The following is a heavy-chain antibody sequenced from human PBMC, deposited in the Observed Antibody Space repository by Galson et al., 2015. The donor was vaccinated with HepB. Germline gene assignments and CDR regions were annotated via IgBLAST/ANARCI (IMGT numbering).Heavy chain of an antibody. J-gene: IGHJ4*02. CDR1: GFTFSSYW. CDR3: ARALFYSSGLNDY. V-gene: IGHV3-7*03. D-gene: IGHD6-19*01. Sequence: SLRLSCAASGFTFSSYWMSWVRQAPGKGLEWVANIKQDGSEKYYVDSVKGRFTISRDNAKNSLYLQMNSLRAEDTAVYYCARALFYSSGLNDYWGQGTLVTVSS. CDR2: IKQDGSEK.